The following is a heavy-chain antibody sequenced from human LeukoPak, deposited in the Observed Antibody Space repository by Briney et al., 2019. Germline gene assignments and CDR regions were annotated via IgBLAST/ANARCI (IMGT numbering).Heavy chain of an antibody. J-gene: IGHJ4*02. CDR1: GYSISSGYY. Sequence: SETLSLTCTVSGYSISSGYYWGWIRQPPGKGLEWIGSIYHSGSTYYNPSLKSRVTISVDTSKNQFSLKLSSVTAADTAVYYCARVSYSYDINGWVPFDYWGQGTLVTVSS. CDR2: IYHSGST. D-gene: IGHD3-22*01. V-gene: IGHV4-38-2*02. CDR3: ARVSYSYDINGWVPFDY.